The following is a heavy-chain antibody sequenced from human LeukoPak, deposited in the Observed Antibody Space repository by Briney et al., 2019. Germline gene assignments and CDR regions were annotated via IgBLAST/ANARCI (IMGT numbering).Heavy chain of an antibody. J-gene: IGHJ4*02. CDR2: ISGSGGST. D-gene: IGHD1-26*01. Sequence: PGGSLRLSCAASGFTFSSYAMSWVRQAPGKGLEWVSAISGSGGSTYYADSVKGRFTISRDNSKNTLYPQMNSLRAEDTAVYYCAKGPAIVGATDYLYWGQGTLVTVSS. CDR1: GFTFSSYA. V-gene: IGHV3-23*01. CDR3: AKGPAIVGATDYLY.